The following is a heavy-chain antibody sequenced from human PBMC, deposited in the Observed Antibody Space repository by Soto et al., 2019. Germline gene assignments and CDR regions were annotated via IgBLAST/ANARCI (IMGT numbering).Heavy chain of an antibody. D-gene: IGHD6-13*01. V-gene: IGHV1-69*05. Sequence: SVKVSCKASGGTFSSYAISWVRQAPGQGLEWMGGIIPIFGTANYAQKFQGRVTMTRNTSISTAYMELSSLRSEDTAVYYCARKGGSRRANWFDPWGQGTLGTVS. CDR3: ARKGGSRRANWFDP. CDR2: IIPIFGTA. J-gene: IGHJ5*02. CDR1: GGTFSSYA.